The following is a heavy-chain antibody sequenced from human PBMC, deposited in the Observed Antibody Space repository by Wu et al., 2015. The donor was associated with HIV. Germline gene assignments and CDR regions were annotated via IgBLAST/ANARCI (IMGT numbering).Heavy chain of an antibody. V-gene: IGHV1-69*12. CDR3: ARVVPGPMPYADY. D-gene: IGHD2-2*01. J-gene: IGHJ4*02. Sequence: QVQLVQSGAEVKKPGSSVKVSCTASGGTFSRYTISWVRQAPGQGLEWMGGIIPLFGTANYAQKFQGSVTITADESASTAYMELSSLRSDDTAVYYCARVVPGPMPYADYWGQGTLVTVSS. CDR1: GGTFSRYT. CDR2: IIPLFGTA.